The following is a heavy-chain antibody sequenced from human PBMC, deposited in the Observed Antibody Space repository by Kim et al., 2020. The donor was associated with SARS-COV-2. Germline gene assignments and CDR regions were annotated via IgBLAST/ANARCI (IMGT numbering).Heavy chain of an antibody. CDR3: VRGGSGWQK. Sequence: SETLSLTCAVYGGSFSDYYWSWVRQPPGKGLEWTGEITHSGSTNYNPSLKSRLTMSADTPKNQLSLKLTSVTAADTAVYYCVRGGSGWQKWGQGTLVTAS. CDR1: GGSFSDYY. D-gene: IGHD6-19*01. V-gene: IGHV4-34*01. CDR2: ITHSGST. J-gene: IGHJ4*02.